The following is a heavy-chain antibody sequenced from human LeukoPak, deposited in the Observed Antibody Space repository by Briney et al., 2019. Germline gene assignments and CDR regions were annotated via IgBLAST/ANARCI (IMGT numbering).Heavy chain of an antibody. CDR3: VKDGALRPRNYYDTLYYFDY. CDR1: GGTFSSYA. CDR2: IIPIFGAA. Sequence: GASVKVSCKASGGTFSSYAISWVRQAPGQGLEWMGGIIPIFGAANYAQKFQGRVTITADKSTSTAYMELNSLRPEDTALYYCVKDGALRPRNYYDTLYYFDYWGQGTLVTVSS. V-gene: IGHV1-69*06. J-gene: IGHJ4*02. D-gene: IGHD3-22*01.